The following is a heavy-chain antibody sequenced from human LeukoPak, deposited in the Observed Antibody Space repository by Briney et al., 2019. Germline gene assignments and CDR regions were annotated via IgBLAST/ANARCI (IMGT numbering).Heavy chain of an antibody. CDR1: GGTFSSYA. J-gene: IGHJ5*02. Sequence: SVKVSCKASGGTFSSYAISWVRQAPGQGLEWMGRIIPILGIANYAQKFQGRVTITADKSTSTAYMELSSLRSEDTAVYYCAKDRADSSGWYLVWFDPWGQGTLVTVSS. D-gene: IGHD6-19*01. CDR3: AKDRADSSGWYLVWFDP. CDR2: IIPILGIA. V-gene: IGHV1-69*04.